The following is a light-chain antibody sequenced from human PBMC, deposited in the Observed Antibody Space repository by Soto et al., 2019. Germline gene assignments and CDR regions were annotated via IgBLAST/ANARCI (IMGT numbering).Light chain of an antibody. CDR3: QQYGSSGT. CDR1: QSVSSNY. J-gene: IGKJ1*01. V-gene: IGKV3-20*01. Sequence: IAPTQYPGNLSLSLGARATLSCRASQSVSSNYLAWYQQKPGQAPRLLIYGASTRATGIPDRFSGSGSGTDFTLTSSRLEPDDFAVYYCQQYGSSGTFGQGTKVDIK. CDR2: GAS.